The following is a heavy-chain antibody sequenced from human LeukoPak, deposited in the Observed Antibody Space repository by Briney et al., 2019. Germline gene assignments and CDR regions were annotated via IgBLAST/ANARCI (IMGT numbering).Heavy chain of an antibody. J-gene: IGHJ3*02. CDR1: GCTFTSYG. V-gene: IGHV1-24*01. CDR2: FDPEDGET. Sequence: ASVKVSCKASGCTFTSYGISWVRQAPGQGLEWMGGFDPEDGETIYAQKFQGRVTMTEDTSTDTAYMELSSLRSEDTAVYYCATDRTLGGFWSGPDAFDIWGQGAMVTVSS. CDR3: ATDRTLGGFWSGPDAFDI. D-gene: IGHD3-3*01.